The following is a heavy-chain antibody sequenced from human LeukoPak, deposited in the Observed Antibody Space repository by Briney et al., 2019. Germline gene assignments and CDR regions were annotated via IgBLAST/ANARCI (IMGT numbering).Heavy chain of an antibody. V-gene: IGHV1-2*02. CDR2: INPNSGGT. D-gene: IGHD3-3*01. Sequence: GASVKVSCKASGYTFTGYYMHWVRQAPGQGLEWMGWINPNSGGTNYAQKFQGRVTMTGDTSISTAYLELSSLRYDDTALYYCARAALRSGYYYYMDVWGKGTTVTVSS. J-gene: IGHJ6*03. CDR1: GYTFTGYY. CDR3: ARAALRSGYYYYMDV.